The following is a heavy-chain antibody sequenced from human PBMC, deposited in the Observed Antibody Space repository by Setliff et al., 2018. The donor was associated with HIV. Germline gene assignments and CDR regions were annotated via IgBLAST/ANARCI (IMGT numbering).Heavy chain of an antibody. J-gene: IGHJ4*02. V-gene: IGHV4-31*03. CDR2: IYYSGST. D-gene: IGHD3-22*01. CDR3: ARGLSFYDPGGFDD. CDR1: GGSISSGGYY. Sequence: KPSETLSLTCTVSGGSISSGGYYWSWIRQHPGKGLEWIGYIYYSGSTYYNPSLKSRVTISVDTSKNQFSLKLSSVTAADTAVYYCARGLSFYDPGGFDDWGQGTLVTGSS.